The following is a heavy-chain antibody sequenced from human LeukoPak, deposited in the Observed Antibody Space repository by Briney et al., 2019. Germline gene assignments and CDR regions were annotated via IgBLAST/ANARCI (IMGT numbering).Heavy chain of an antibody. Sequence: PSETLSLTCTVSGGSISSYCWSWIRQPAGKGLEWIGRIYTSGSTNYNPSLKSRVTMSVDTSKNQFSLKLSSVTAADTAVYYCARGSSPADRKLDYWGQGTLVTVSS. CDR2: IYTSGST. CDR3: ARGSSPADRKLDY. CDR1: GGSISSYC. J-gene: IGHJ4*02. V-gene: IGHV4-4*07. D-gene: IGHD1-14*01.